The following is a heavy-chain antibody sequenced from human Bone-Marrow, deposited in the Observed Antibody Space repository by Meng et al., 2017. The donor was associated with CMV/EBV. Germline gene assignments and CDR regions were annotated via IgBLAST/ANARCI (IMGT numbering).Heavy chain of an antibody. CDR2: INPSGGST. J-gene: IGHJ4*02. CDR3: ARDQLGYCYGQYYFDY. CDR1: GYTFTSYY. Sequence: ASVKVSCKASGYTFTSYYMHWVRQAPGQGLEWMGIINPSGGSTSYAQKFQGRVTMTRDTSTSTVYMELSSLRSEDTAVYYCARDQLGYCYGQYYFDYWGQGTLVTVSS. D-gene: IGHD2-15*01. V-gene: IGHV1-46*01.